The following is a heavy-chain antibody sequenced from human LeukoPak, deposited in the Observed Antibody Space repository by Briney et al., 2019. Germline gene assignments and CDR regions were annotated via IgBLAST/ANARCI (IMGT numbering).Heavy chain of an antibody. V-gene: IGHV3-11*01. CDR1: GFTFSDYY. J-gene: IGHJ6*03. Sequence: GGSLRLSCAASGFTFSDYYMSWIRQAPGKGLEWVSYISRSGSTIYYADSVKGRFTISRDSAKNSLYLQMNSLRAEDTAVYYCARGRYCSSTSCSNGYYYMDVWGKGTTVTVSS. D-gene: IGHD2-2*01. CDR2: ISRSGSTI. CDR3: ARGRYCSSTSCSNGYYYMDV.